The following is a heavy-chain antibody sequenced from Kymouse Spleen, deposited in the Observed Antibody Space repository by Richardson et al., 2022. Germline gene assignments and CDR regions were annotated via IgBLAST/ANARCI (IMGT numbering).Heavy chain of an antibody. CDR3: ARDLLRYFDLTDGMDV. D-gene: IGHD3-9*01. CDR1: GFTFSSYS. CDR2: ISSSSSYI. J-gene: IGHJ6*02. Sequence: EVQLVESGGGLVKPGGSLRLSCAASGFTFSSYSMNWVRQAPGKGLEWVSSISSSSSYIYYADSVKGRFTISRDNAKNSLYLQMNSLRAEDTAVYYCARDLLRYFDLTDGMDVWGQGTTVTVSS. V-gene: IGHV3-21*03.